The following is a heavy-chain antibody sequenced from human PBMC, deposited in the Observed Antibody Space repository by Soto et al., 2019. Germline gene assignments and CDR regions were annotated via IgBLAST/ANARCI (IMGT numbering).Heavy chain of an antibody. V-gene: IGHV3-21*01. J-gene: IGHJ4*02. CDR2: ISSSSSYI. Sequence: GGSLRLSCAALGFTFSSYSMNWVLQAPGKGLEWVSSISSSSSYIYYADSVTGRFTISRDNAKNSLYLQMNSLRAEDTAVYYCALYCSGGGCAHTLTARWGQGTLVTVSS. D-gene: IGHD2-15*01. CDR1: GFTFSSYS. CDR3: ALYCSGGGCAHTLTAR.